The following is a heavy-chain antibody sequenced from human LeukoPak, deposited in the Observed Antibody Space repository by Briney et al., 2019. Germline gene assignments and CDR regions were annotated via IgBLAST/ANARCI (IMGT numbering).Heavy chain of an antibody. V-gene: IGHV1-3*03. D-gene: IGHD1-26*01. CDR2: INAGNGNT. J-gene: IGHJ6*03. CDR3: ARDLWATTAYYYYMDV. Sequence: GASVKVSCKASGYTFISYSMNWVRQAPGQGLEWMGWINAGNGNTKYSQEFQGRVTITRDTSASTAYMELSSLRSEDTAVYYCARDLWATTAYYYYMDVWGKGTTATVSS. CDR1: GYTFISYS.